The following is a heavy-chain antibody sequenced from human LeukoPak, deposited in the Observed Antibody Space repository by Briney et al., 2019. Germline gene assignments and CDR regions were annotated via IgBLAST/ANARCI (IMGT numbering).Heavy chain of an antibody. CDR3: AKYVQEAYDYVDY. CDR1: GFTFSNYA. CDR2: ISGSGDST. Sequence: GGSLRLSCAASGFTFSNYAMSWVRQAPGKGLEWVLAISGSGDSTYYADSVKGRFTISRDNSKNTLYLQMNSLRAEDTAVYYCAKYVQEAYDYVDYWGQGTLVTVSS. D-gene: IGHD3-16*01. V-gene: IGHV3-23*01. J-gene: IGHJ4*02.